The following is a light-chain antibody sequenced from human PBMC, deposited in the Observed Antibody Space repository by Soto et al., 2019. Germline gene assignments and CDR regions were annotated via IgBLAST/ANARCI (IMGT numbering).Light chain of an antibody. J-gene: IGLJ2*01. V-gene: IGLV1-40*01. CDR3: QSYDSSLREV. CDR2: GNS. Sequence: QSVLTQPPSVSGAPGQRVTISCTGSSSNIGAGYDVHWYQQLPGTAPKLLIYGNSNRPSGVPDRFSGSKSGTSASLAITGFQAEDEADYYCQSYDSSLREVFGGGTKLTVL. CDR1: SSNIGAGYD.